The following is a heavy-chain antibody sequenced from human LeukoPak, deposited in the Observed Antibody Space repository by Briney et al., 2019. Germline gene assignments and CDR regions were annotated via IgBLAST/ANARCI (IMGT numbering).Heavy chain of an antibody. V-gene: IGHV5-51*01. J-gene: IGHJ6*02. D-gene: IGHD4-23*01. CDR3: ARGLGNSGYYYYYGMDV. Sequence: GESLKISCKGSGYSFTSYWIGWVRQMPGKGLEWMGIIYPGDSDTRYSPSFQGQVTISADKSISTAYLQWSSLKASDTAMYYCARGLGNSGYYYYYGMDVWGQGTTVTVSS. CDR2: IYPGDSDT. CDR1: GYSFTSYW.